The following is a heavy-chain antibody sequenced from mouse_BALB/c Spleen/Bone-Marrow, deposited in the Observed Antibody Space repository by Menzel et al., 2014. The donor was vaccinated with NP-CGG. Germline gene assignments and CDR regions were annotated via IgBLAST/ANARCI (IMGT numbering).Heavy chain of an antibody. V-gene: IGHV5-6*01. CDR1: GFTFSNYG. Sequence: VQLKDSGGDLVKPGGSLKLSCAASGFTFSNYGMSWVRQIPDKRLEWVATISSGGTYTFYPDSVKGRFTISRDNTKNTLALQVTRRKCEETAMYYCARRGDYECFDYGGQGTTLTGSS. CDR3: ARRGDYECFDY. CDR2: ISSGGTYT. D-gene: IGHD2-4*01. J-gene: IGHJ2*01.